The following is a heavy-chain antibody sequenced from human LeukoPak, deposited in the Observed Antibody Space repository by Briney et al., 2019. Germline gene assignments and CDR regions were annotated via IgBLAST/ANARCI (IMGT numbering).Heavy chain of an antibody. Sequence: ASVKVSCKASGYTFTSFDVNWVRQATGQGLEWMGWMNPNSVNTGYAQKLQGRVTLTRNTSISTAYVELSSLRSEDTAVYYCARGLRYCSGGRCYFSPPYYYYMDVWGKGTTVTISS. V-gene: IGHV1-8*01. J-gene: IGHJ6*03. CDR3: ARGLRYCSGGRCYFSPPYYYYMDV. D-gene: IGHD2-15*01. CDR2: MNPNSVNT. CDR1: GYTFTSFD.